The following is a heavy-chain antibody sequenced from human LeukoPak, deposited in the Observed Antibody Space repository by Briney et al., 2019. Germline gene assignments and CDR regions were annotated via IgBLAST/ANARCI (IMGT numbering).Heavy chain of an antibody. CDR3: AREHDYDFWSGYYTSYYYGMDV. CDR2: ISSSSGYI. Sequence: PGGSLRLSCAASGFTFSSYSMNWVSQAPGKGLEWVSSISSSSGYIYYADSVKGRFTISRDNAKNSLYLQMNSLRAEDTAVYYCAREHDYDFWSGYYTSYYYGMDVWGQGTTVTVSS. J-gene: IGHJ6*02. D-gene: IGHD3-3*01. V-gene: IGHV3-21*01. CDR1: GFTFSSYS.